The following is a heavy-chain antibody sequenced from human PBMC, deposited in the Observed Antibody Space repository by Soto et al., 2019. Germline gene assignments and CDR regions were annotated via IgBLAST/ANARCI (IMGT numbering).Heavy chain of an antibody. Sequence: VQLVESGGGLVQPGGSLTLSCVASGFTFSASDMHWVRQASGKGLEWVGRIRSQANNFATAYGASVKGRFTILSDVSKVTAYLAMNSLKPEDRALYYCTRLYWTVNTCSFSDAFDIWGQGTMVTVSS. J-gene: IGHJ3*02. CDR2: IRSQANNFAT. CDR1: GFTFSASD. CDR3: TRLYWTVNTCSFSDAFDI. D-gene: IGHD2-8*02. V-gene: IGHV3-73*02.